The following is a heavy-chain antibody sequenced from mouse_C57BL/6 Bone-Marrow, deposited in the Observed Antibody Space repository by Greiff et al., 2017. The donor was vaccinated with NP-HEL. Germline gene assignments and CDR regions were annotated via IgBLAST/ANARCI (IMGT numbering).Heavy chain of an antibody. CDR1: GYAFTSSW. CDR2: IYPGDGDT. D-gene: IGHD1-1*02. Sequence: VQLQQSGPELVKPGASVKISCKASGYAFTSSWMNWVKQRPGKGLEWIGRIYPGDGDTNYNGKFKGKATLTADKSSSTAYMQLSSLTAEDSAVYCWVIWCTTVVHDGCCDVWGTGTTVTVSS. CDR3: VIWCTTVVHDGCCDV. V-gene: IGHV1-82*01. J-gene: IGHJ1*03.